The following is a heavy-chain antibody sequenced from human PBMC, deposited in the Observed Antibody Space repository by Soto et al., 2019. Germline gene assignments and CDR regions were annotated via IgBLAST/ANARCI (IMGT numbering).Heavy chain of an antibody. D-gene: IGHD1-1*01. V-gene: IGHV3-30-3*01. J-gene: IGHJ6*02. Sequence: GGSLRLSCAASGFTFSSYAMHWVRQAPGKGLEWVAVISYDGSNKYYADSVKGRFTISRDNSKNTLYLQMNSLRAEDTAVYYCARAFIETGTTFLGYYYGMDVWGQGTTVTVSS. CDR2: ISYDGSNK. CDR3: ARAFIETGTTFLGYYYGMDV. CDR1: GFTFSSYA.